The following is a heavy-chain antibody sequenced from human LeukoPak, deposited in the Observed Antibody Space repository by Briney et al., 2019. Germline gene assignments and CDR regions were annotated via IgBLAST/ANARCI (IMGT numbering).Heavy chain of an antibody. J-gene: IGHJ4*02. Sequence: ASVKVSCKASGYTFTGYHIHWVRQAPVQGLEWMWRINPYSGDTNFAQKFQGRVTMTRDTSITTAYMDLSSLTPDDTAVYFCARDQGSLTRSWYTGYWGQGTQVTVSS. V-gene: IGHV1-2*06. CDR3: ARDQGSLTRSWYTGY. CDR1: GYTFTGYH. D-gene: IGHD6-13*01. CDR2: INPYSGDT.